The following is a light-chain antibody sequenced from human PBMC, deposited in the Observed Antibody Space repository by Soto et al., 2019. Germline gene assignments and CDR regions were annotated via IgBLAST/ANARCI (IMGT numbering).Light chain of an antibody. Sequence: QSVLTQPPSASGTPGQRVTISCSGSSSNIGSNTVNWYQQLPGTAPKLLLYSNNQRPSGVPDRFSGSKSGTSASLALSGLQSEDEADYYCAAWDDSLNGLVFGGGTKVTVL. CDR1: SSNIGSNT. V-gene: IGLV1-44*01. J-gene: IGLJ2*01. CDR3: AAWDDSLNGLV. CDR2: SNN.